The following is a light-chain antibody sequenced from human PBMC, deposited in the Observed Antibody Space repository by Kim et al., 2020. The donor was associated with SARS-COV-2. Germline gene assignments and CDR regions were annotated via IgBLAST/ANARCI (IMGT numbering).Light chain of an antibody. J-gene: IGKJ1*01. CDR3: HQYKTYPWT. CDR1: QTISSW. V-gene: IGKV1-5*03. Sequence: ASVGDRVTITCRATQTISSWLAWYQQKPGKAPKVLIYKASNLHSGVPSRFSGSGSGTEFTLTITSLQPDDFAIYYCHQYKTYPWTFGQGTKVDIK. CDR2: KAS.